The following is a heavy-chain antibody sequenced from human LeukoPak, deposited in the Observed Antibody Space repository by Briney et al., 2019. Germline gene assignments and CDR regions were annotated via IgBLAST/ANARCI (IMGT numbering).Heavy chain of an antibody. CDR3: ASVKYGSGKSLFIFDY. J-gene: IGHJ4*02. D-gene: IGHD3-10*01. V-gene: IGHV1-2*02. CDR2: INPNSGGT. CDR1: GYTFTGYY. Sequence: ASVKVSCKASGYTFTGYYMHWVRQAPGQGLEWMGWINPNSGGTNYAQKFQGRVTMTRDASNSTAYMELSRLRSDDTAVYYCASVKYGSGKSLFIFDYWGQGTLVTVSS.